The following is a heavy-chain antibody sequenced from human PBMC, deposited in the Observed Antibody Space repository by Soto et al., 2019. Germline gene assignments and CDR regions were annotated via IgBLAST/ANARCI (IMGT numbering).Heavy chain of an antibody. CDR3: ARVLDLRRHFDY. Sequence: SETLSLTCAVYGGSFSGYYWSWIRQPPGKGLEWIGEINHSGSTNYNPSLKSRVTISVDTSKNQFSLKLSSVTAADTAVYYCARVLDLRRHFDYWGQGTLVTVSS. CDR2: INHSGST. J-gene: IGHJ4*02. D-gene: IGHD3-3*01. V-gene: IGHV4-34*01. CDR1: GGSFSGYY.